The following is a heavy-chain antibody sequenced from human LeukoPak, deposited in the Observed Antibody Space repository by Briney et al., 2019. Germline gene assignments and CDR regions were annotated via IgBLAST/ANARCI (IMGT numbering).Heavy chain of an antibody. Sequence: GESLKISCKGSGYSFTSYWIGWVRQMPGKGLEWMGIIYPGDSDTRYSPSFQGQVTISADRSISTAYLQWSSLKASDTAMYYCARHPAYCGGDCYFDIWGQGTMVTVSS. CDR1: GYSFTSYW. CDR3: ARHPAYCGGDCYFDI. V-gene: IGHV5-51*01. D-gene: IGHD2-21*02. J-gene: IGHJ3*02. CDR2: IYPGDSDT.